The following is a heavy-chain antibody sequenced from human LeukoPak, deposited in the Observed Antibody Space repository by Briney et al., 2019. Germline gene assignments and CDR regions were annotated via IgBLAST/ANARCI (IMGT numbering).Heavy chain of an antibody. CDR1: GYTFTGYY. D-gene: IGHD3-10*01. J-gene: IGHJ4*02. Sequence: ASVKVSCKASGYTFTGYYMHWVRQAPGQGLEWLGWINPNSGGTNYAQKFQGRVTMTRDTSISTAYMELSRLRSDDTAVYYCARVGVTMVRGVNYWGQGTLVTVSS. CDR3: ARVGVTMVRGVNY. V-gene: IGHV1-2*02. CDR2: INPNSGGT.